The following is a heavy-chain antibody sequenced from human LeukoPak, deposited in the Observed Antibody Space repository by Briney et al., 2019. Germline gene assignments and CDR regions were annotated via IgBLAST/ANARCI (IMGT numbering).Heavy chain of an antibody. CDR1: GYTFTDYY. CDR2: VNPNSGDT. V-gene: IGHV1-2*02. CDR3: ARASGSYWWFDS. D-gene: IGHD1-26*01. Sequence: ASVTVSFKASGYTFTDYYLHWVRQAPGQGLEWMGCVNPNSGDTNYAQKFQGSVTMTRDTSISTVYMELSRLRSDDTAVYYCARASGSYWWFDSWGQGTLVTVSS. J-gene: IGHJ5*01.